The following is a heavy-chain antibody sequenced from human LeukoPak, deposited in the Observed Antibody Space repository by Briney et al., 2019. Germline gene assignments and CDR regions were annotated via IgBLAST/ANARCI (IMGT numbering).Heavy chain of an antibody. CDR2: IKSKTDGGTT. J-gene: IGHJ4*02. Sequence: PGGSLRLSCAASGFTFSGSAMHWVCQASGKGLEWVGRIKSKTDGGTTDYAAPVKGRFTISRDDSKNTLYLQMNSLKTEDTAVYYCTSSRPRDGYNYDWGQGTLVTVSS. V-gene: IGHV3-15*01. CDR3: TSSRPRDGYNYD. D-gene: IGHD5-24*01. CDR1: GFTFSGSA.